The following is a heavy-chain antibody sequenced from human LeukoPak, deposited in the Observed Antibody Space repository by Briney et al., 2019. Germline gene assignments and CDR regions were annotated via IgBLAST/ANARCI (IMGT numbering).Heavy chain of an antibody. CDR2: IHSGGST. CDR1: GFTVSSNY. J-gene: IGHJ6*02. V-gene: IGHV3-53*01. CDR3: AKNYIYYHYGMDV. D-gene: IGHD1-7*01. Sequence: GGSLRLPCAASGFTVSSNYMSWVRQAPGKGLEWVSVIHSGGSTYYADSVKGRFTISRDNSKNTLCLQMNSLRAEDTAVYYCAKNYIYYHYGMDVWGQGTTVTVSS.